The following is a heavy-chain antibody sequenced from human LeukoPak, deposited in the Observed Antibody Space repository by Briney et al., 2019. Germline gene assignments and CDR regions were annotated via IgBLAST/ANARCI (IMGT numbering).Heavy chain of an antibody. D-gene: IGHD5-18*01. CDR1: GGSISSYY. V-gene: IGHV4-59*08. CDR3: AGGPSTAMATEY. Sequence: SETLSLTCTVSGGSISSYYWSWIRQPPGKGLEWIGYIYYSGSTNYNPSLKSRVTISVDTSKSQFSLKLSSVTAADTAVYYCAGGPSTAMATEYWGQGTLVTVSS. J-gene: IGHJ4*02. CDR2: IYYSGST.